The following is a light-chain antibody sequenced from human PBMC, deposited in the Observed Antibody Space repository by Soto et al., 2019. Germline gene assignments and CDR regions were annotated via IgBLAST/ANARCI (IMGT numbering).Light chain of an antibody. CDR3: QQYKHWPLYT. CDR1: QSVSRN. J-gene: IGKJ2*01. CDR2: DAS. V-gene: IGKV3-15*01. Sequence: EVVMTQSPATLSASPGERATLSCRASQSVSRNLAWYQQRTGRAPRLLIYDASTRATNIPTSFSGSGSGTEFTLTISSLQSEDFAVYYCQQYKHWPLYTFGQGTKLDI.